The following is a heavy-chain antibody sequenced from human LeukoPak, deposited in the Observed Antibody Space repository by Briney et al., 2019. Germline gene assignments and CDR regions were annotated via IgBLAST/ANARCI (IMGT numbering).Heavy chain of an antibody. Sequence: HPGGSLRPSCAASGFTFSLYAMRWVRAAPGKGVEVGSAIRGSGDRTHYADSVKGRFTISRDNAENSLYLQMNSLRAEDTALYYCARGGLTIFGVVNYMDVWGKGTTVTVSS. CDR2: IRGSGDRT. V-gene: IGHV3-23*01. D-gene: IGHD3-3*01. CDR1: GFTFSLYA. CDR3: ARGGLTIFGVVNYMDV. J-gene: IGHJ6*03.